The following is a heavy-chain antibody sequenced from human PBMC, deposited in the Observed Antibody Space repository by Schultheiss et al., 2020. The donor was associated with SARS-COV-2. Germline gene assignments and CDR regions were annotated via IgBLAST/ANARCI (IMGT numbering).Heavy chain of an antibody. CDR3: ARQSGATDSDY. D-gene: IGHD5-24*01. Sequence: SQTLSLTCTVSGGSISSSSYYWGWIRQPPGKGLEWIGYIYYSGSTNYNPSLKSRVTISVDTSKNQFSLKLSSVTAADTAVYYCARQSGATDSDYWGQGTLVTVSS. V-gene: IGHV4-61*05. J-gene: IGHJ4*02. CDR1: GGSISSSSYY. CDR2: IYYSGST.